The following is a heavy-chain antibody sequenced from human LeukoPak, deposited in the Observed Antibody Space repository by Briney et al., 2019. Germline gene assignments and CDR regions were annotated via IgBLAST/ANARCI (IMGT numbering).Heavy chain of an antibody. J-gene: IGHJ6*02. V-gene: IGHV4-59*01. CDR3: ARHLKRYCSSTSCYNYYYYGMDV. D-gene: IGHD2-2*02. CDR1: GGSISSYY. CDR2: IYYSGST. Sequence: SETLSLTCTVSGGSISSYYWSWIRQPPGKGLEWIGYIYYSGSTNYNPSLKSRVTISVDTSKNQFSLKLSSVTAADTAVYYCARHLKRYCSSTSCYNYYYYGMDVWGQGTTVTVSS.